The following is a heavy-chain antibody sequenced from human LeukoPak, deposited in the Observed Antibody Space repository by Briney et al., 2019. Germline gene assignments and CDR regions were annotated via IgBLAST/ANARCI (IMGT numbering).Heavy chain of an antibody. CDR1: GGSLLGHY. Sequence: PSETLSLTCDVYGGSLLGHYWSWIRQPPGKGLEWIGEINHSGNTNYNPSLKNRVTISVDTSKNQSSLRLSAVTAADTAVYYCARDLVTVTKGFDIWGQGTMVSASS. J-gene: IGHJ3*02. CDR3: ARDLVTVTKGFDI. D-gene: IGHD4-17*01. CDR2: INHSGNT. V-gene: IGHV4-34*01.